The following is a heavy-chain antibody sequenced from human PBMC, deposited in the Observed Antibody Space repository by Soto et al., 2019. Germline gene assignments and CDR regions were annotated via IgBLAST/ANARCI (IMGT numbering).Heavy chain of an antibody. Sequence: GGSLRLSCAASGFTFDDYAMHWVRQAPGKGLEWVSGISWNSGSIGYADSVKGRFTISRDNAKNSLYLQMNSLRAEDTALYYCAPLEGTYYDFWSGPAWGQGTLVTVSS. CDR2: ISWNSGSI. J-gene: IGHJ5*02. CDR3: APLEGTYYDFWSGPA. D-gene: IGHD3-3*01. CDR1: GFTFDDYA. V-gene: IGHV3-9*01.